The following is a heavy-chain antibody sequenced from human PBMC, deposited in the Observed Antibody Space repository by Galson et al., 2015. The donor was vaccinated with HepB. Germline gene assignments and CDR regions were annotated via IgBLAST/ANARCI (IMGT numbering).Heavy chain of an antibody. V-gene: IGHV3-53*04. CDR3: ARSRSSNWYYFDY. D-gene: IGHD6-13*01. CDR2: IYSGGST. CDR1: GFTVSANY. Sequence: SLRLSCAAPGFTVSANYMSWVRQAPGKGLEWVSVIYSGGSTYYADSVKGRFTISRHNSKNTLYLQMNSLRVEDTAVYYCARSRSSNWYYFDYWGQGTLVTVSS. J-gene: IGHJ4*02.